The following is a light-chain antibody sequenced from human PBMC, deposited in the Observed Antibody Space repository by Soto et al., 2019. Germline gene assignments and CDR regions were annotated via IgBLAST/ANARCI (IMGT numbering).Light chain of an antibody. Sequence: DIQMTQSPSTLSASVGDSVTITCRASQTIITWLAWYQQKPGKAPNLLIYDGASLEGGVPSRFSGSGSGTEFTLTISSLQPDDFATYYCQQYKSYPWTFGQGTKVEIK. CDR1: QTIITW. CDR2: DGA. J-gene: IGKJ1*01. CDR3: QQYKSYPWT. V-gene: IGKV1-5*01.